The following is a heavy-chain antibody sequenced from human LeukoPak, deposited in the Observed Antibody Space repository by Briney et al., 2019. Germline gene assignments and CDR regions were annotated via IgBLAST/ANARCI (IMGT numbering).Heavy chain of an antibody. J-gene: IGHJ4*02. CDR1: GGSINSYY. CDR3: ARVVYDFWSGYYVDY. Sequence: SETLSLTCTVSGGSINSYYWSWIRQLPGKGLEWIGDIYYSGSPDYSPSLKSRVTISVATSKTQFSLKMSSVTAADTAVYYCARVVYDFWSGYYVDYWGQGTLVTVSS. V-gene: IGHV4-59*01. D-gene: IGHD3-3*01. CDR2: IYYSGSP.